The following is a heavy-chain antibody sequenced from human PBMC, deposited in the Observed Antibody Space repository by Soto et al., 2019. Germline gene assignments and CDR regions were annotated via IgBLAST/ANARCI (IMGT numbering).Heavy chain of an antibody. CDR2: IWYDGSNK. CDR3: ARAVAGLNWFDP. CDR1: GFTFSSYG. Sequence: QVQLVESGGGVVQPGRSLRLSCAASGFTFSSYGMHWVRQAPGKGLEWVAVIWYDGSNKYYADSVKGRFTISRDNSKNTLYLQMNSLRAEDTAVYYCARAVAGLNWFDPWGQGTLDTVSS. J-gene: IGHJ5*02. V-gene: IGHV3-33*01. D-gene: IGHD6-19*01.